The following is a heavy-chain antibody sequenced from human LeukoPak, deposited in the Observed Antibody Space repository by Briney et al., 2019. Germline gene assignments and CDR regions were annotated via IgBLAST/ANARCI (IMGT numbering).Heavy chain of an antibody. CDR1: GFTFSNYA. CDR3: AREAYSSGRAGTFDI. Sequence: GGSLRLSCAASGFTFSNYAMSWVRQAPGKGLEWVAAIPNDGSKTYYADSVKGRFTISRDNSKNTLYLQMNSLRTEDTAVYYCAREAYSSGRAGTFDIWGQGTMVTVSS. J-gene: IGHJ3*02. CDR2: IPNDGSKT. V-gene: IGHV3-30-3*01. D-gene: IGHD6-19*01.